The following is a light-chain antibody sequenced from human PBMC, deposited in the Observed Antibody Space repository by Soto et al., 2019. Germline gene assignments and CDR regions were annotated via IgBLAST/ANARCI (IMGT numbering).Light chain of an antibody. Sequence: QSVLTPPPSVSAAPGQTVTISCAGSSSNIGTNYVSWYQHLPGTSPKLLIFDNTKRPSGIPDRFSGFKSGTSATLAIAGLQTGDEADYYCGTWDTSLSAFYVFGTGTKVTVL. V-gene: IGLV1-51*01. CDR2: DNT. CDR3: GTWDTSLSAFYV. CDR1: SSNIGTNY. J-gene: IGLJ1*01.